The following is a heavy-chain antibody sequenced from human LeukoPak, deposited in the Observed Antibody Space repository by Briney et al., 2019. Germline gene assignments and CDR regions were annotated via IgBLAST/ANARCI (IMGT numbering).Heavy chain of an antibody. J-gene: IGHJ4*02. CDR2: IYYSGST. CDR3: ARRRWASSNVDY. Sequence: SETLSLTCTVSGGSISSSDYYWGWIRQPPGKGLEWIGCIYYSGSTYYNPSLKSRFTISLDTSKNQFSLKLRSVTAADTAVYYCARRRWASSNVDYWGQGALVTVSS. D-gene: IGHD1-1*01. CDR1: GGSISSSDYY. V-gene: IGHV4-39*01.